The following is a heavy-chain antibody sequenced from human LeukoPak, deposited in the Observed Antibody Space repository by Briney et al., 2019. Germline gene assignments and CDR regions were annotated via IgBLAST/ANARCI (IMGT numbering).Heavy chain of an antibody. Sequence: GGSLRLSCAASGFTFSICTMHWVRQAPGKGLEWVSSISGSTKYIYYADSVRDRFIISRDNAQNSLYLVMSSLRVEDTAVYYCASGLWSGFGYYFDYWGQGTLVTVSS. CDR3: ASGLWSGFGYYFDY. J-gene: IGHJ4*02. CDR2: ISGSTKYI. D-gene: IGHD3-3*01. CDR1: GFTFSICT. V-gene: IGHV3-21*01.